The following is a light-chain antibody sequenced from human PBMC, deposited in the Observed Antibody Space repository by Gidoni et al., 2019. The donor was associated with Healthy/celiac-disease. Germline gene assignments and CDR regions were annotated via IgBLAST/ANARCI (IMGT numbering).Light chain of an antibody. J-gene: IGKJ2*04. CDR2: GAS. CDR1: QSVSSN. CDR3: KHYNNWPLVCS. V-gene: IGKV3D-15*01. Sequence: EIVLTQSPATLSVSPGERATLSCRASQSVSSNLAWYQQKPGQAPRLLISGASTRATGIPASFSGSRSGTEFTLTISSLQSEDFEVYYCKHYNNWPLVCSFGPGTRLEIK.